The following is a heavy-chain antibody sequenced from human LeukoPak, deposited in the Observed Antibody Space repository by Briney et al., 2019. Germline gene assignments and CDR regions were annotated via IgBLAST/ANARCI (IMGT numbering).Heavy chain of an antibody. J-gene: IGHJ4*02. CDR2: INAGNGNT. D-gene: IGHD5-24*01. V-gene: IGHV1-3*01. CDR3: ARGRWSATTASYYLDF. CDR1: EYTLTDYA. Sequence: GASVKVSCKASEYTLTDYAINWVRQAPGQRLEWMGWINAGNGNTRYSQRFQGRVTITRDTSASTAYMELSSLTSEDTAVYYCARGRWSATTASYYLDFWGQGTLVTVSS.